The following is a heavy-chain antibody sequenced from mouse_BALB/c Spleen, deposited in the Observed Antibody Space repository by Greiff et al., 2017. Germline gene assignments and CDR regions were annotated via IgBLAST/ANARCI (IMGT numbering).Heavy chain of an antibody. CDR3: TRGITTAKGFED. J-gene: IGHJ3*01. CDR2: ISSGGSYT. V-gene: IGHV5-6-4*01. D-gene: IGHD1-2*01. Sequence: EVKLVESGGGLVKPGGSLKLSCAASGFTFSSYTMSWVRQTPEKRLEWVATISSGGSYTYYPDSVKGRFTISRDNAKNTLYLQMSSLKSEDTAMYYCTRGITTAKGFEDWGQGTLVTVSA. CDR1: GFTFSSYT.